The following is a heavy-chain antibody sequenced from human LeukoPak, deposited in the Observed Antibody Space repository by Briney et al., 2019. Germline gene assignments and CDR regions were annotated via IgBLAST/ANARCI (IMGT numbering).Heavy chain of an antibody. V-gene: IGHV4-30-4*08. CDR2: IYYSGST. CDR3: AREITMVRGVTMGYFDY. J-gene: IGHJ4*02. D-gene: IGHD3-10*01. CDR1: GGSISSSSYY. Sequence: SETLSLTCTVSGGSISSSSYYWSWIRQPPGKGLEWIGYIYYSGSTYYNPSLKSRVIISVDTSKNQFSLKLSSVTAADTAVYYCAREITMVRGVTMGYFDYWGQGTLVTVSS.